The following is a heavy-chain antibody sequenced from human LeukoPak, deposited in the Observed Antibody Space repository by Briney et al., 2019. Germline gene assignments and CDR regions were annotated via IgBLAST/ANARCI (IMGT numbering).Heavy chain of an antibody. CDR3: ARRFRTGGDLHHDAYDV. CDR1: GGSISDYF. J-gene: IGHJ3*01. Sequence: SETLSLTCSVSGGSISDYFWGWVRQPPGKGLEWIGHVYYIGKPTCSPSLESRVSISVDTSKNQFSLELTSVTAADTAVYYCARRFRTGGDLHHDAYDVWGQGTVVTVSS. V-gene: IGHV4-59*12. CDR2: VYYIGKP. D-gene: IGHD3-16*01.